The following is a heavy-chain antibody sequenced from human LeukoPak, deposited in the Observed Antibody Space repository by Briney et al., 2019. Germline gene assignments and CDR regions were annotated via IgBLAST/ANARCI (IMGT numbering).Heavy chain of an antibody. CDR2: IYTSGST. CDR1: GGSISSCY. V-gene: IGHV4-4*07. J-gene: IGHJ4*02. D-gene: IGHD3-22*01. Sequence: PSETLSLTCTVSGGSISSCYWSWIRQPAGKGLEWIGRIYTSGSTNYNPSLKSRVTMSVDTSKNQFSLKRSSVTAADTAVYYCARGTMIVVALDVWGQGTLVTVSS. CDR3: ARGTMIVVALDV.